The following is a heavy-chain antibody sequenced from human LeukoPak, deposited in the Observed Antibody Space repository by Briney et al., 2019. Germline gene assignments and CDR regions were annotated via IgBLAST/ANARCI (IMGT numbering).Heavy chain of an antibody. CDR1: RLSWSSYS. Sequence: GGSLRLSCAGSRLSWSSYSVNWVRQAPGKGLEWVANINEDGSQKYYVDSVKGRFTISRDNAKNSLYLQMNSLRAEDTALYYCARGGPTGALDDWGQGTLLTVSS. D-gene: IGHD7-27*01. J-gene: IGHJ4*02. CDR2: INEDGSQK. V-gene: IGHV3-7*01. CDR3: ARGGPTGALDD.